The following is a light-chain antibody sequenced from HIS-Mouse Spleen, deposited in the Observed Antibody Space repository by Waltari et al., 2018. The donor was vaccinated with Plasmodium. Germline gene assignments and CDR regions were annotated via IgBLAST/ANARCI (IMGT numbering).Light chain of an antibody. J-gene: IGKJ3*01. Sequence: EIVMTQSPATLSVYPGERATLPCRASQSVSSNLAWYQQKPGQAPRLRIYGASTRATGIPARFSGSGSGTEFTLTISSLQSEDFAVYYCQQYNNWSFTFGPGTKVDIK. CDR1: QSVSSN. CDR2: GAS. CDR3: QQYNNWSFT. V-gene: IGKV3-15*01.